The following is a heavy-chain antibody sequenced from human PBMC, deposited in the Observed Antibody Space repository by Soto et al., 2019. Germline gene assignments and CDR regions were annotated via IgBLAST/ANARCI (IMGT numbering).Heavy chain of an antibody. V-gene: IGHV4-59*01. D-gene: IGHD4-4*01. CDR3: ARATVFQRTWYGMDV. J-gene: IGHJ6*02. CDR2: IYYSGST. CDR1: GGSIGSYY. Sequence: SETLSLTCTVSGGSIGSYYGSWIRQPPGKGLEWIGYIYYSGSTNYNPSLKSRVTISVDTSKNQFSLKLSSVTAADTAVYYCARATVFQRTWYGMDVWGQGTTVTVSS.